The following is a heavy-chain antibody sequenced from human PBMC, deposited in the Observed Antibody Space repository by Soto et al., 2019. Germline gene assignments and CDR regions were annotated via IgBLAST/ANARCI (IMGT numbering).Heavy chain of an antibody. J-gene: IGHJ6*02. V-gene: IGHV3-23*01. Sequence: EVQLLESGGGLVQPGGSLRLSCAASGFTFSSYAMSWVRQAPGNGLEWVSAISGSGGSTYYADSVKGRFTISRDNSKNTLYLQMNSLRAEDTAVYYCAKVGRYSSSWYLNYYYYGMDVWGQGTTVTVSS. CDR1: GFTFSSYA. CDR3: AKVGRYSSSWYLNYYYYGMDV. CDR2: ISGSGGST. D-gene: IGHD6-13*01.